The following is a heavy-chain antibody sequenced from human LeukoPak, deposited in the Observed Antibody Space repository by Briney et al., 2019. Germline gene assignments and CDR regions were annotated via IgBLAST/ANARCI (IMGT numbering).Heavy chain of an antibody. D-gene: IGHD3-16*01. J-gene: IGHJ4*02. CDR1: GSTFSSYG. V-gene: IGHV3-33*01. CDR3: ARNTMITFGGVGPVDY. Sequence: GGSLRLSCAASGSTFSSYGMHWVRQAPGKGLEWVAVIWYDGSNKYYADSVKGRFTISRDNSKNTLYLQMNSLRAEDTAVYYCARNTMITFGGVGPVDYWGQGTLVTVSS. CDR2: IWYDGSNK.